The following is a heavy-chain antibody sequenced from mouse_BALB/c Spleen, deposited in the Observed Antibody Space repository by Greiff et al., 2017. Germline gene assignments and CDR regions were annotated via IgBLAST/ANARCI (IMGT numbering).Heavy chain of an antibody. V-gene: IGHV1-7*01. Sequence: QVQLKESGAELAKPGASVKMSCKASGYTFTSYWMHWVKQRPGQGLEWIGYINPSTGYTEYNQKFKDKATLTADKSSSTAYMQLSSLTSEDSAVYYCARTMIHAWFAYWGQGTLVTVSA. CDR1: GYTFTSYW. J-gene: IGHJ3*01. CDR3: ARTMIHAWFAY. CDR2: INPSTGYT. D-gene: IGHD2-4*01.